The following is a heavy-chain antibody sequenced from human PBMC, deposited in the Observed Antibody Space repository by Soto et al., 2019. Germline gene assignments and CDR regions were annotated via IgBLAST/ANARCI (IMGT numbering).Heavy chain of an antibody. V-gene: IGHV4-59*01. CDR1: GDSISSYY. CDR2: IHYTGST. CDR3: ARATYASGRRGPGTSFDP. D-gene: IGHD3-10*01. Sequence: QVQLQESGPGLVKPSETLSLTCSVSGDSISSYYWSWIRQPPGKGLEWIGYIHYTGSTNYNPSLERRATISVDKSKNQFSLKLSSVTAADTAVFYCARATYASGRRGPGTSFDPWGQGTLVTVSS. J-gene: IGHJ5*02.